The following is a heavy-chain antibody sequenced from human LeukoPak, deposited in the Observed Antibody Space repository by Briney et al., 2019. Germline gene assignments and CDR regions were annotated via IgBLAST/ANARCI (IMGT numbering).Heavy chain of an antibody. Sequence: PSETLSLTCTVSGGSISSSSYYWGWIRQPPGKGLEWIGSIYYSGSTYYNPSLKSRVTISVDTSKNQFSLKLSSVTAADTAVYYCAGGRRYCSGGSCYSWFDPWGQGTLVTVSS. V-gene: IGHV4-39*01. D-gene: IGHD2-15*01. CDR3: AGGRRYCSGGSCYSWFDP. CDR2: IYYSGST. J-gene: IGHJ5*02. CDR1: GGSISSSSYY.